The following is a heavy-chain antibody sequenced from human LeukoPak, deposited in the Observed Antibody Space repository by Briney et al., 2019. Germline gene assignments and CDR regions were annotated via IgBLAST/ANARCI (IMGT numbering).Heavy chain of an antibody. CDR1: GYSFPTYW. CDR3: ARLPFYTEGWSVDY. J-gene: IGHJ4*02. CDR2: IYPGDSHT. Sequence: GESLKISCKGSGYSFPTYWIGWVRQMPGKGLEWMGIIYPGDSHTAYSPSFQGQVTISADKSISTAYLQWSSLKASDTAMYYCARLPFYTEGWSVDYWGQGTLVTVSS. V-gene: IGHV5-51*01. D-gene: IGHD3-3*01.